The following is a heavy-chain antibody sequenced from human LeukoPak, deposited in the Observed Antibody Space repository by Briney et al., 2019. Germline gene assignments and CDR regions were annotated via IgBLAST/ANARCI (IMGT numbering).Heavy chain of an antibody. V-gene: IGHV4-39*01. J-gene: IGHJ6*03. CDR3: ARQPFCSSTSCYLAGYYYYMDV. CDR1: GGSISSSSCY. Sequence: SETLSLTCTVSGGSISSSSCYWGWIRQPPGKGLEWIGSIYYSGSTYYNPSLKSRVTISVDTSKNQFPLKLSSVTAADTAVYYCARQPFCSSTSCYLAGYYYYMDVWGKGTTVTVSS. CDR2: IYYSGST. D-gene: IGHD2-2*01.